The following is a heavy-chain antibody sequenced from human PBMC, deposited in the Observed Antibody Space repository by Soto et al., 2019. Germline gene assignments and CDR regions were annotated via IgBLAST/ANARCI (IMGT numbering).Heavy chain of an antibody. D-gene: IGHD3-22*01. J-gene: IGHJ6*02. Sequence: QIQLMQSGAEVKKPGASVKVSCKTSGYTFTSYGIHWVRQAPGQRLEWTGWINAGNGNTKYSEKFQGRVTTTSDTSASTAYLELSSLRSEATAVYCCASDANVSSAYYPHAYYGMDAWRQGTTVAVSS. CDR2: INAGNGNT. CDR3: ASDANVSSAYYPHAYYGMDA. V-gene: IGHV1-3*01. CDR1: GYTFTSYG.